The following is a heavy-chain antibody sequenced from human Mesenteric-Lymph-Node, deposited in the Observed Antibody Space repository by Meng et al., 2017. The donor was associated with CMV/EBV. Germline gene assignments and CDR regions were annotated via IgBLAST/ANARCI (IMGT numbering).Heavy chain of an antibody. CDR2: INPNSVGT. V-gene: IGHV1-2*02. CDR3: ARGQSVAAYDY. CDR1: GYIFTGYY. D-gene: IGHD6-13*01. J-gene: IGHJ4*02. Sequence: ASVKVSCQPSGYIFTGYYMHWVRQAPGQGLEWMGWINPNSVGTNYAQKFQGRVTMTRDTSISTAYMELSRLRSDDTAVYYCARGQSVAAYDYWGQGTLVTVSS.